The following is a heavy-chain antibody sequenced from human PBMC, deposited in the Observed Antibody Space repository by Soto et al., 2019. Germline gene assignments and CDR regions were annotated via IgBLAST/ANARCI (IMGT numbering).Heavy chain of an antibody. Sequence: PAETLSLTCAVSVDSSRRYYWSWIRQPPGKGLEWIGYISYTGSTHYNPSLKSRVTISADTSKNQFSLKLSSVTTADTALYYCAREGVAAPYYYYGMDVWGQGSTVTVS. CDR3: AREGVAAPYYYYGMDV. V-gene: IGHV4-59*01. J-gene: IGHJ6*02. D-gene: IGHD2-15*01. CDR1: VDSSRRYY. CDR2: ISYTGST.